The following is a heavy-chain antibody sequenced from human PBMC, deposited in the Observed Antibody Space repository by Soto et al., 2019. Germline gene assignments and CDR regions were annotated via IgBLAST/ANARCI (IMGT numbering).Heavy chain of an antibody. CDR2: IYYTGST. D-gene: IGHD3-3*02. J-gene: IGHJ4*02. CDR3: AREFSNTPEAFDS. Sequence: PSETLSLTCTVSGGSVNSDSYYWSWIRQPPGKGLEWIGYIYYTGSTNYNPSLESRVTISVDTSRNQFSLKLSSVTAADTAVFYCAREFSNTPEAFDSWGQGALVTAPQ. V-gene: IGHV4-61*01. CDR1: GGSVNSDSYY.